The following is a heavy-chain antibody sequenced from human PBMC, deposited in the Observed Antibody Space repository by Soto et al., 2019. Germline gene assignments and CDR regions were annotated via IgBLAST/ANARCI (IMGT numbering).Heavy chain of an antibody. CDR3: AKADSSLRYFDSLPCMDV. V-gene: IGHV3-23*01. CDR1: GFTFSSYA. D-gene: IGHD3-9*01. Sequence: EVQLLESGGGLVQPGGSLRLSCAASGFTFSSYAMSWVRQAPGKGLEWVSAISGSGGSTYYADSVKGRFTISRDNSKNTLYLQMNSLRAEDTAVYYCAKADSSLRYFDSLPCMDVWGKGTTVTVSS. J-gene: IGHJ6*03. CDR2: ISGSGGST.